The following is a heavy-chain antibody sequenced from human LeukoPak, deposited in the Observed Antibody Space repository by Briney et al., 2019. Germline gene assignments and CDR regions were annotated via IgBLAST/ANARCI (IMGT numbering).Heavy chain of an antibody. Sequence: GGSLRLSCAASGFTVSSNYMSWGRQAPGEGLEWVSVIYSGGSRYYADSVKGRFSLSRDNSRNALYLQMNSLRADDTAVYYCARSAPLGTHQYYFDYWGQGTLVTVSS. D-gene: IGHD3-16*01. CDR3: ARSAPLGTHQYYFDY. CDR2: IYSGGSR. CDR1: GFTVSSNY. V-gene: IGHV3-53*01. J-gene: IGHJ4*02.